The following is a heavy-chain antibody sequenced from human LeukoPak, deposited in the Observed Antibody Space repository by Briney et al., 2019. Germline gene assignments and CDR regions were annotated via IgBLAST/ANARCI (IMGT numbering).Heavy chain of an antibody. V-gene: IGHV3-21*01. Sequence: PGGSLRLSCAASGFTFSSYSMNWVRQAPGKGLEWVSSISSSSSYIYYADSLKGRFTISRDNARNSLYLQMNSLRAEDTAVYYCARDLRRISEYWGRGTLSPSP. CDR1: GFTFSSYS. D-gene: IGHD3-10*01. CDR2: ISSSSSYI. CDR3: ARDLRRISEY. J-gene: IGHJ4*02.